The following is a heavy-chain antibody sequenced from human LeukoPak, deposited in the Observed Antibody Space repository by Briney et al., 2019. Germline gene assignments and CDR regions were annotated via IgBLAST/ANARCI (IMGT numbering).Heavy chain of an antibody. V-gene: IGHV3-7*02. CDR3: ARTTYGDY. J-gene: IGHJ4*02. D-gene: IGHD1-1*01. Sequence: PGGSLRLSCAASGFSLGSYWMTWVRQAPRKGLEWAAAIKEDGSETYYVDSVKGRFTISRDNAKNSLYLQMSSLRAEDTAVYYCARTTYGDYWGQGTLVTVSS. CDR2: IKEDGSET. CDR1: GFSLGSYW.